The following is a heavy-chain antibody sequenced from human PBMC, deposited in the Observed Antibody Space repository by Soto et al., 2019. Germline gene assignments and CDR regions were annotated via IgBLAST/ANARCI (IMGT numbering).Heavy chain of an antibody. V-gene: IGHV4-59*11. J-gene: IGHJ6*03. D-gene: IGHD2-15*01. CDR2: IYYNGNT. Sequence: PSETLSLTCTVSGGSISNHYWSWIRQPPGKGLEWIGYIYYNGNTDYNPSLKSRVTMSVDTPKNQFSLKLSSVTAADTAVYYCARVPGPLGYCSGGSCYSTYYYYYMDVWGKGTTVTVSS. CDR3: ARVPGPLGYCSGGSCYSTYYYYYMDV. CDR1: GGSISNHY.